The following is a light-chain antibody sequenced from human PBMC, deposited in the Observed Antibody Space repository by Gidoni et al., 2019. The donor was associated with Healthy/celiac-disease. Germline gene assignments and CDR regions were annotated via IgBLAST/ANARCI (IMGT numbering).Light chain of an antibody. CDR3: QKSYSNRS. CDR1: QSISSY. Sequence: DIQMTQSPSSLSASVGDRVTITCRASQSISSYLNWYQQKPGKAPKLLIYAASSLQSGVPSRFSGSRSGTDFTRTISSLQPEDFASYYCQKSYSNRSFGQGTKLEIK. J-gene: IGKJ2*01. V-gene: IGKV1-39*01. CDR2: AAS.